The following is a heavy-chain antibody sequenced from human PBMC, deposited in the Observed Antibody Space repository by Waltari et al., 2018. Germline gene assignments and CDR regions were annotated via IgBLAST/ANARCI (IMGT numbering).Heavy chain of an antibody. CDR2: IKQDGGEK. Sequence: EVQLVESGGGLVQPGGSLRLSCSGSGCTFSNSGMSWVRQAPGKCLELFASIKQDGGEKYYVDSMQCRFTISRDNDNNSLFLQMDSLRVEDTAVYYCARGVTTVECWGQGALVTVSS. D-gene: IGHD2-21*02. J-gene: IGHJ4*02. CDR3: ARGVTTVEC. V-gene: IGHV3-7*04. CDR1: GCTFSNSG.